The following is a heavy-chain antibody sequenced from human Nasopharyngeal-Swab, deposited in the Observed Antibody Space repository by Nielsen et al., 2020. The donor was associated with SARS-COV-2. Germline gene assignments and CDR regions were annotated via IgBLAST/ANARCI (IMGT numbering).Heavy chain of an antibody. J-gene: IGHJ6*02. CDR3: ARDHLMTVTIPYYYYGMDV. V-gene: IGHV3-21*01. CDR1: GFTFSSYS. CDR2: ISSSSSYI. Sequence: GESLKISCAASGFTFSSYSMNWVRQAPGKGLEWVSSISSSSSYIYYADSVKGRFTISRDNAKNSLYLQMNSLRAEDTAVYYCARDHLMTVTIPYYYYGMDVWCQGTTVTVSS. D-gene: IGHD4-11*01.